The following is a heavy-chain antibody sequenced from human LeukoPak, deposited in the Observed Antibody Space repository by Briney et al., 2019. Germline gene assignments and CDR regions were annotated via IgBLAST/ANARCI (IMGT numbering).Heavy chain of an antibody. V-gene: IGHV4-61*02. J-gene: IGHJ6*03. CDR2: IYTSGST. Sequence: PSQTLSLTCTVSGGSISSGSYYWSWIRQPAGKGLEWIGRIYTSGSTNYNPSLKSRVTISVDTSKNQFSLKLSSVTAADTAVYYCARKSPAILEWLLGDYYYYYMDVWGKGTTVTVSS. CDR1: GGSISSGSYY. CDR3: ARKSPAILEWLLGDYYYYYMDV. D-gene: IGHD3-3*01.